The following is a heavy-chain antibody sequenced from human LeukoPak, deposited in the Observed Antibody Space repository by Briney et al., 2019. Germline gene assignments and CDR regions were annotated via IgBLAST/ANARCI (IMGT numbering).Heavy chain of an antibody. J-gene: IGHJ4*02. D-gene: IGHD1-1*01. CDR1: GFTLSTYW. CDR3: AKVGATGTYFDY. Sequence: PGGSLRLSCAASGFTLSTYWMHWVRQGPGKGLVWVSCINSDGSRTTYADSVKGRFTISRDNAKNTLYLQMNTLRVEDTAVYYCAKVGATGTYFDYWGQGTLVTVSS. V-gene: IGHV3-74*01. CDR2: INSDGSRT.